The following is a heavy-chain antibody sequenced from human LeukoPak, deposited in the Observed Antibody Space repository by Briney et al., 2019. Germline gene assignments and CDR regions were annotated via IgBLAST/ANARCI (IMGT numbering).Heavy chain of an antibody. J-gene: IGHJ3*02. D-gene: IGHD2/OR15-2a*01. CDR3: VRWQNSLDTFDI. V-gene: IGHV3-48*01. CDR1: GFTFSTYT. CDR2: IGSSSGTI. Sequence: PGGSLRLSCAASGFTFSTYTMNWVRQAPGKGLEWVSYIGSSSGTIYYADSVKGRFTISRDNAKNSLYLQMNSLRAEDTAVYYCVRWQNSLDTFDIWGQGTMVTVSS.